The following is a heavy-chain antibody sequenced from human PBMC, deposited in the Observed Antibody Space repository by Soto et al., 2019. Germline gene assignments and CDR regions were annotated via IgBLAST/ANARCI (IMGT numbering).Heavy chain of an antibody. V-gene: IGHV4-59*01. J-gene: IGHJ4*02. D-gene: IGHD2-21*01. CDR3: AGAKAVMVDY. CDR2: IYYSGST. Sequence: PSETLSLTCTVSGGSISSYYWSWIRQPPGKGLEWIGYIYYSGSTNYNPSLKSRVTISVDTSKNQFSLKLSSVTAADTAVYYCAGAKAVMVDYWGQGTLVTVSS. CDR1: GGSISSYY.